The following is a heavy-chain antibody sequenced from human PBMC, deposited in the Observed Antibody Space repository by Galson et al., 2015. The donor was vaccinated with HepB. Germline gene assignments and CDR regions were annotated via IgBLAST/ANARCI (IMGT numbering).Heavy chain of an antibody. CDR1: GGSISSYY. Sequence: LSLTCTVSGGSISSYYWSWIRQPPGKGLEWIGSIYYSGSTYYNPSLKSRVTISIDTSKNQFSLKLSSVTAADTAVYYCARHPTPWYYYDSSGYYPSSRTFDYWGQGTLVTVSS. D-gene: IGHD3-22*01. V-gene: IGHV4-59*05. CDR2: IYYSGST. J-gene: IGHJ4*02. CDR3: ARHPTPWYYYDSSGYYPSSRTFDY.